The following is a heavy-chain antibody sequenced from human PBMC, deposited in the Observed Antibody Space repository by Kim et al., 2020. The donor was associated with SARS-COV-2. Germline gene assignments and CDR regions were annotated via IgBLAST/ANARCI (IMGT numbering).Heavy chain of an antibody. CDR2: IYYSGST. Sequence: SETLSLTCTVSGGSISSSSYYWGWIRQPPGKGLEWIGSIYYSGSTYYNPSLKSRVTISVDTSKNQFSLKLSSVTAADTAVYYCARRNKPPCIAAAGCNFDYWGQGTLVTVSS. J-gene: IGHJ4*02. V-gene: IGHV4-39*01. CDR1: GGSISSSSYY. CDR3: ARRNKPPCIAAAGCNFDY. D-gene: IGHD6-13*01.